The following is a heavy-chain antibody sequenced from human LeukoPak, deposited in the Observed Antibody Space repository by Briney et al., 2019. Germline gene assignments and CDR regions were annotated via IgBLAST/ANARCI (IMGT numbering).Heavy chain of an antibody. Sequence: GGSLRLSCTVSGFTFTIYATHWVRQAPGKGLEWVAVTDGGNTFYADSVKGRFNLSSDKSKNTLYLQMNNLRVEDTAVYYCAKDLIAGAPDYFDSWGQGTLVTVSS. D-gene: IGHD1-14*01. CDR1: GFTFTIYA. J-gene: IGHJ4*02. CDR2: TDGGNT. V-gene: IGHV3-30*18. CDR3: AKDLIAGAPDYFDS.